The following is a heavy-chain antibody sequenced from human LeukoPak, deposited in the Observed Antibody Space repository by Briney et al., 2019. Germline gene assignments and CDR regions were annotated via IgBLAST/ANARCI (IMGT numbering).Heavy chain of an antibody. J-gene: IGHJ3*02. Sequence: GGSLRLSCAASGFTLSSYAMHWVRQAPGKGLEWVAVISYDGSNRYYADSVKGRFTISRDNSKNTLYLQMNSLRAEDTAVYYCARIDGYTSLDAFDIWGQGTMVTVSS. CDR3: ARIDGYTSLDAFDI. D-gene: IGHD5-24*01. CDR1: GFTLSSYA. CDR2: ISYDGSNR. V-gene: IGHV3-30-3*01.